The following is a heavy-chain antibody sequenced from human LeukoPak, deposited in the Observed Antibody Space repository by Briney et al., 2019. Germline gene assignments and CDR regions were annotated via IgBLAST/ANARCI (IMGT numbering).Heavy chain of an antibody. J-gene: IGHJ4*02. CDR3: AKEIGWSGYRPCYFDS. V-gene: IGHV3-7*03. D-gene: IGHD3-3*01. CDR2: IKQDGSEN. CDR1: GFIFSNYW. Sequence: GGSLRPSCAASGFIFSNYWMSWVRQAPGKGLEWVASIKQDGSENYYVDSVKGRFTISRDSSLYLQMDRLRAEDTAVYYCAKEIGWSGYRPCYFDSWGQGTLVTVSS.